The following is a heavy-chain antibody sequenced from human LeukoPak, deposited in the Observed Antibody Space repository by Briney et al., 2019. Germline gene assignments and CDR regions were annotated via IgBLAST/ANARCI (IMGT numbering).Heavy chain of an antibody. Sequence: GASVKVSCKASGYTFTSYGISWVRQAPGQGLEWMGWISVHNGNTNYAQKLQGRVTMTTDTFTSTAYMELRSLRSDDTAVYYCAREIHIAAADPDEYFQHWGQGTLVIVSS. CDR3: AREIHIAAADPDEYFQH. D-gene: IGHD6-13*01. V-gene: IGHV1-18*01. CDR1: GYTFTSYG. J-gene: IGHJ1*01. CDR2: ISVHNGNT.